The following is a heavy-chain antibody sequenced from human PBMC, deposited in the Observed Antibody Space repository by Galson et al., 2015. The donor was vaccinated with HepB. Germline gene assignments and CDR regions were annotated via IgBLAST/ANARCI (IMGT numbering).Heavy chain of an antibody. D-gene: IGHD4-17*01. J-gene: IGHJ4*02. Sequence: ETLSLTCTVSGDSISSSSYYWGWIRQPPGKGLEWIGSIYYSGSTYYNPSLKSRLTISVDTSKNQFSLKLSSVTAADTAVYYCARRASTVTTKSRRYFDYWGQGTLVTVSS. V-gene: IGHV4-39*01. CDR2: IYYSGST. CDR1: GDSISSSSYY. CDR3: ARRASTVTTKSRRYFDY.